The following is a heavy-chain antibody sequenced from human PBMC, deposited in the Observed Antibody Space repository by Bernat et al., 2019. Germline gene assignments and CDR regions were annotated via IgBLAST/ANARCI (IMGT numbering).Heavy chain of an antibody. D-gene: IGHD6-19*01. CDR2: INPSGGST. V-gene: IGHV1-46*01. CDR1: GYTFTNYY. CDR3: ARYSSGWYHFDY. Sequence: QVQLVQSGAEVKKPGASVKVSCKASGYTFTNYYLHWVRQAPGQGLEWMGVINPSGGSTSYAQKFQGRVTVTSDTSTSTAYMELRSLRSDDTAVYYCARYSSGWYHFDYWGQGTLVTVSS. J-gene: IGHJ4*02.